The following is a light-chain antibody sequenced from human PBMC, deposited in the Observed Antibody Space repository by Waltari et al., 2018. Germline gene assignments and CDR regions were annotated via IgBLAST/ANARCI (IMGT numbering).Light chain of an antibody. V-gene: IGKV1-12*01. Sequence: DIQMTQSPSSVSASVGDRVTITCRASQGISTWLAWYQQKPGKAPQLLIYAASTLQSGVPSRFSGSGSGTDFTLTISNLQPEDFATYYCLQDYNYPLTFGGGTKVEIK. J-gene: IGKJ4*01. CDR3: LQDYNYPLT. CDR1: QGISTW. CDR2: AAS.